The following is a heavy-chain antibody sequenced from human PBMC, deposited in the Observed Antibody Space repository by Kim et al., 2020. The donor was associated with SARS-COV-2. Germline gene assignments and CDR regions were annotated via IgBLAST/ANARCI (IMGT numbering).Heavy chain of an antibody. CDR3: AREYSGSYYWYFDL. J-gene: IGHJ2*01. Sequence: TPSLKSRVTISVDTSKSQFSLKLSSVTAADTAVYYCAREYSGSYYWYFDLWGRGTLVTVSS. D-gene: IGHD1-26*01. V-gene: IGHV4-59*01.